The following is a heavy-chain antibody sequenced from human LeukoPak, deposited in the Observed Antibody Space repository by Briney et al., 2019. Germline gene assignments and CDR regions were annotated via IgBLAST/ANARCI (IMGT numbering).Heavy chain of an antibody. D-gene: IGHD3-3*01. CDR1: GGSISSYY. J-gene: IGHJ4*02. Sequence: SETLSLTCTVSGGSISSYYWSWIRQPPGKGLEWIGYFSYSGSTNYNPSLKSRVTISVDTSKNQFSLKLSSVTAADTAVYYCARDHRDFWSGYYFDYWGQGTLVTVSS. V-gene: IGHV4-59*01. CDR3: ARDHRDFWSGYYFDY. CDR2: FSYSGST.